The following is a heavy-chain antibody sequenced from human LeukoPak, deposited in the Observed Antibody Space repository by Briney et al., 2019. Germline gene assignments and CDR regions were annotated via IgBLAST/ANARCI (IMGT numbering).Heavy chain of an antibody. Sequence: GESLQISCKGSGCSFTSYWIGGVRQLPGKGLEWMGIIYPGDSDTRYSPSFQGQVTISADKSISTAYLQWSSLKASDTAMYYCARSSAYYDFWSGYFPTIFDYWGQGTLVTVSS. CDR3: ARSSAYYDFWSGYFPTIFDY. CDR1: GCSFTSYW. D-gene: IGHD3-3*01. V-gene: IGHV5-51*01. J-gene: IGHJ4*02. CDR2: IYPGDSDT.